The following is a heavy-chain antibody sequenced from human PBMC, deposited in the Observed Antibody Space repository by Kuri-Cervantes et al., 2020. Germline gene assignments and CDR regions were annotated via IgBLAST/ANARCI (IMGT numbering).Heavy chain of an antibody. CDR3: ARVEGADYFDY. V-gene: IGHV3-33*08. Sequence: GESLKISCAASGFTFSSYGMHWVRQAPGKGLEWVAVIWYDGSNKYYADSVQGRFTISRDNSKNTLYLQMNSLRAEDTAVYYCARVEGADYFDYWGQGTLVTVSS. CDR2: IWYDGSNK. J-gene: IGHJ4*02. CDR1: GFTFSSYG.